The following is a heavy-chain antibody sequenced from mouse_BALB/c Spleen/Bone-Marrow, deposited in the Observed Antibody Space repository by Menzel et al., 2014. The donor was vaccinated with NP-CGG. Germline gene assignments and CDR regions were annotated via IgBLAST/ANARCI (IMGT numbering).Heavy chain of an antibody. D-gene: IGHD2-3*01. CDR2: IDPSDSET. Sequence: QVQLQQSGAELVKPGAPVKLSCKASGYTFTSYWMNWVKQRPGRGLEWIGRIDPSDSETHYNQKFKDKATLTVDKSSSPAYIQLSNLTSEDSAVYYCARALGDGYYYAMDYWGQGTSVTVSS. CDR3: ARALGDGYYYAMDY. V-gene: IGHV1-69*02. J-gene: IGHJ4*01. CDR1: GYTFTSYW.